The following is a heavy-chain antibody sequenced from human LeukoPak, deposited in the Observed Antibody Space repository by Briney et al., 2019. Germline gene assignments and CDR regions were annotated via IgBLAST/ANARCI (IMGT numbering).Heavy chain of an antibody. J-gene: IGHJ6*03. Sequence: SETLSLTCSVSGGSISSSSYYWGWIRQPPGKGLEWIGSIYYSGSTSYNPSLKSRVTISVDTSKNQFSLKLSSVTAADTAVYYCARGYSYGPETYYYYYMDVWGKGTTVTISS. CDR2: IYYSGST. D-gene: IGHD5-18*01. V-gene: IGHV4-39*07. CDR3: ARGYSYGPETYYYYYMDV. CDR1: GGSISSSSYY.